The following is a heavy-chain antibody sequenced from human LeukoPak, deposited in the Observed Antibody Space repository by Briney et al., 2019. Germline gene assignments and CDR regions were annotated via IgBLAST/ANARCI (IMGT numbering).Heavy chain of an antibody. CDR1: GDSIGSTTTYY. V-gene: IGHV4-39*07. CDR2: VNYRGTP. Sequence: SETLSLTCTVSGDSIGSTTTYYWGWICQPPGKGLEWIGNVNYRGTPHYNPSLTSRVTMSLDTSKNHLSLELSSVTAADTAIYYCARALSGYGSGKGYFDSWGQGTLVTVPS. D-gene: IGHD3-10*01. J-gene: IGHJ4*02. CDR3: ARALSGYGSGKGYFDS.